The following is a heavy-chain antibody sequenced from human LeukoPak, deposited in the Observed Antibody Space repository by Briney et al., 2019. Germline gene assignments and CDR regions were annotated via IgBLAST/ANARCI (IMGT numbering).Heavy chain of an antibody. J-gene: IGHJ4*02. CDR3: ARARLFDY. CDR2: INHSGST. Sequence: SETLSHTCAVYGGSFSGYYWSWIRQPPGKGLEWIGEINHSGSTNYNPSLKSRVTISVDTSKNQFSLKLSSVTAADTAVYYCARARLFDYWGQGTLVTVSS. D-gene: IGHD3-22*01. CDR1: GGSFSGYY. V-gene: IGHV4-34*01.